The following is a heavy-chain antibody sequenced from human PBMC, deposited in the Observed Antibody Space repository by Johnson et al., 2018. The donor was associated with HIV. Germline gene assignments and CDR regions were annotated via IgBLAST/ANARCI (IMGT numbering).Heavy chain of an antibody. CDR1: GFTFSNYA. V-gene: IGHV3-30-3*01. Sequence: VQLMESGGGLVKPGGSLRLSCAASGFTFSNYAMHWVRQAPGKGLEWVAVISSDGSIKYYADSVKGQSTISRDNSKNTLYLQMSSLRAEDTAVYFCARDLKFDIAFDGFDIWGQGTMVTVSS. CDR3: ARDLKFDIAFDGFDI. D-gene: IGHD5-12*01. CDR2: ISSDGSIK. J-gene: IGHJ3*02.